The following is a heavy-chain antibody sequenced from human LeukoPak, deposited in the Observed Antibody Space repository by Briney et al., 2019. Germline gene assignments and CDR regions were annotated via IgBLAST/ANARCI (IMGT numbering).Heavy chain of an antibody. CDR3: ASPDRRRTSLYIFDV. CDR1: GHRFSTKW. J-gene: IGHJ3*01. CDR2: IYPGNSDT. D-gene: IGHD3-22*01. Sequence: GESLKISCKDSGHRFSTKWIGWVRHMPGRGLEWMGIIYPGNSDTRYSPSFQGQVIISADTSITTAYLQWSSLKASDTATYYCASPDRRRTSLYIFDVWGQGTKVTVSS. V-gene: IGHV5-51*01.